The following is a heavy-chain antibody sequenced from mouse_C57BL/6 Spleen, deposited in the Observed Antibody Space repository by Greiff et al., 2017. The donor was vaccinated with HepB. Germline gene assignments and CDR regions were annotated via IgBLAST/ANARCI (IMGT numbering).Heavy chain of an antibody. J-gene: IGHJ4*01. V-gene: IGHV5-4*01. CDR3: ARPNYGDAMDY. Sequence: SGGGLVKPGGSLKLSCAASGFTFSSYAMSWVRQTPEKRLEWVATISDGGSYTYYPDNVKGRFTISRDNAKNNLYLQMSHLKSEDTAMYYCARPNYGDAMDYWGQGTSVTVSS. D-gene: IGHD1-1*01. CDR1: GFTFSSYA. CDR2: ISDGGSYT.